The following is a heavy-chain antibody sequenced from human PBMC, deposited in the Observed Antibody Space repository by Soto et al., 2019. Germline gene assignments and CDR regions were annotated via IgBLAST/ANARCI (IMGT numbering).Heavy chain of an antibody. J-gene: IGHJ4*02. D-gene: IGHD3-3*01. Sequence: GGSLRLSCAASGFTFSSYGMHWVRQAPGKGLEWVAVISYDEINKYFADSVKDRFTISIDNSKNTLYLQVNSLRAGDTAGYYCVRDKRDLRFLEWAYYFDYWGQGTLVTVSS. CDR3: VRDKRDLRFLEWAYYFDY. V-gene: IGHV3-30*03. CDR2: ISYDEINK. CDR1: GFTFSSYG.